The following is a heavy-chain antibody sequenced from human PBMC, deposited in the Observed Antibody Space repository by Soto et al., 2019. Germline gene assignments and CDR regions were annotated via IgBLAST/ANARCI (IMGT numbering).Heavy chain of an antibody. CDR1: GGSISSSNW. Sequence: PSETLSLTCAVSGGSISSSNWWSWVRQPPGKGLEWIGEIYHSGSTNYNPSLKSRVTISVDKSKNQFSLELSSVTAADTAVYYCARDYYDSSGYYYGFDYWGQGTLVTVSS. V-gene: IGHV4-4*02. CDR2: IYHSGST. J-gene: IGHJ4*02. D-gene: IGHD3-22*01. CDR3: ARDYYDSSGYYYGFDY.